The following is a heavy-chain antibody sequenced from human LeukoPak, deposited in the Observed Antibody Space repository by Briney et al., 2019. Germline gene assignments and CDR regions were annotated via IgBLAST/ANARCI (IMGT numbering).Heavy chain of an antibody. Sequence: GGSLRLSCAASGFTVSSNYMSWVRQAPGKGLEWVSGIYSGGSTYYADSVKGRFTISRDNSKNTLYLQMNSLRAEDTAVYYCARSRGGIAARPTYWFDPWGQGTLVTVSS. V-gene: IGHV3-66*02. CDR2: IYSGGST. J-gene: IGHJ5*02. CDR3: ARSRGGIAARPTYWFDP. D-gene: IGHD6-6*01. CDR1: GFTVSSNY.